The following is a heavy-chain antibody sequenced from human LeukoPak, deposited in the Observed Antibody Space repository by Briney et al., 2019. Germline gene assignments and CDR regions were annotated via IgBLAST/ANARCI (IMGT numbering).Heavy chain of an antibody. CDR3: ARDPHNPGPIDY. CDR1: GFTFSSYS. Sequence: PGGSLRLSCVASGFTFSSYSMYWVRQAPGKGLEWVSSISGNKNYIYYADSVGGRFTISRYNARDSLFLQMDSLRAEDTGVYYCARDPHNPGPIDYWGKGTLVTVSS. CDR2: ISGNKNYI. J-gene: IGHJ4*02. V-gene: IGHV3-21*01.